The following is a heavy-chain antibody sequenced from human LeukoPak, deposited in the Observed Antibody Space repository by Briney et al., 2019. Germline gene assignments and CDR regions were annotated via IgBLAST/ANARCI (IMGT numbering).Heavy chain of an antibody. D-gene: IGHD3-10*01. J-gene: IGHJ4*02. CDR1: GGSFSGYY. V-gene: IGHV4-34*01. CDR3: AREGWLYGSGSYYSY. CDR2: INHSGST. Sequence: SETLSLTCAVYGGSFSGYYWSWIRQPPGKGLEWIGEINHSGSTNYNPSLKSRVTISVDTSKNQFSLKLSSVTAADTAVYYCAREGWLYGSGSYYSYWGQGTLVTVSS.